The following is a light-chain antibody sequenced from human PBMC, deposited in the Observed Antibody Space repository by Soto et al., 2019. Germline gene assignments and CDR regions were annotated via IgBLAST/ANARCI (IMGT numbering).Light chain of an antibody. CDR3: QVWDSSRDHYV. CDR1: NIGSEG. J-gene: IGLJ1*01. V-gene: IGLV3-21*02. Sequence: SYELTQPPSVSVAPGQTATITCGGNNIGSEGVHWYQQKPGQAPVLVVYDDSDRPSRIPDRFSGSTSGNTATLTISRVEAGDEADYYCQVWDSSRDHYVFGTGTKLTVL. CDR2: DDS.